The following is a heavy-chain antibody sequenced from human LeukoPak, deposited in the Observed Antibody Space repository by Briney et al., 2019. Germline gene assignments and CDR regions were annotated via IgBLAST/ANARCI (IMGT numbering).Heavy chain of an antibody. V-gene: IGHV3-23*01. Sequence: TGGSLRLSCAASGFTFSSYAMSWVRQAPGKGLEWVSAISGSGGSTYYADSVKGRFTISRDNSKNTLYLQMISLRAEDTAVYYCAKGEPEVVTPNGVNYWGQGTLVTVSS. J-gene: IGHJ4*02. CDR3: AKGEPEVVTPNGVNY. CDR2: ISGSGGST. D-gene: IGHD4-23*01. CDR1: GFTFSSYA.